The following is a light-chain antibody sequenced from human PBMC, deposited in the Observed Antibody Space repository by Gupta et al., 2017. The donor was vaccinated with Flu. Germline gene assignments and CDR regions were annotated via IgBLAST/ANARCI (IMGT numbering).Light chain of an antibody. Sequence: ELILTQSPGTLSLSPGERATLSCRASQSVSSNYLAWYQQKPGQAPRLLIYGASSRAAGIPDRFSGSGSGTDFTLTVSRPEPEDFAVYYCQQYGRSPYSFGQGTKLEIK. CDR3: QQYGRSPYS. J-gene: IGKJ2*03. CDR1: QSVSSNY. V-gene: IGKV3-20*01. CDR2: GAS.